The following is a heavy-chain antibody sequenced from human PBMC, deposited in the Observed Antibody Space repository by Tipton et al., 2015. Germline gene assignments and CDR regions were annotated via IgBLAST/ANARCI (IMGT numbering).Heavy chain of an antibody. Sequence: SLRLSCAASGFTFSNYGIHWVRQAPGKGLEWVAVISYDGSIKYYVDSVKGRFTISRDNAKNSLYLQMNSLRAEDTAVYYCARDLRTIFGVAGGFFDCWGQGTLVTVSS. CDR1: GFTFSNYG. J-gene: IGHJ4*02. CDR3: ARDLRTIFGVAGGFFDC. D-gene: IGHD3-3*01. V-gene: IGHV3-30*03. CDR2: ISYDGSIK.